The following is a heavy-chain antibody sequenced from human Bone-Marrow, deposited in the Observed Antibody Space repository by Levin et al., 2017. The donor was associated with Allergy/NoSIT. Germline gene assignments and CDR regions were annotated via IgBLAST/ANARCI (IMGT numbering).Heavy chain of an antibody. CDR3: ARAGWRDIVVVPAAIGYYYGMDV. J-gene: IGHJ6*02. V-gene: IGHV3-30*04. CDR2: ISYDGSNK. D-gene: IGHD2-2*02. CDR1: GFTFSSYA. Sequence: GESLKISCAASGFTFSSYAMHWVRQAPGKGLEWVAVISYDGSNKYYADSVKGRFTISRDNSKNKLYLQMNSLRAEDTAVYYCARAGWRDIVVVPAAIGYYYGMDVWGQGTTVTVSS.